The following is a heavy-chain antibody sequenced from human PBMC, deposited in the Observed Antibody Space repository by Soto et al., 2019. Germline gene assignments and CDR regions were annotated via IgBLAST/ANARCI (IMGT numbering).Heavy chain of an antibody. V-gene: IGHV4-30-2*01. J-gene: IGHJ6*01. Sequence: SETLSLTCAVSGGSISSGGYSWSWIRQASGKGLEWIAYIHHSGSTYYNPSLKSRVTISPDRSKNRFSLKLTYVTAADTAVYYCARERGIQPPTLSPWDVWGPGTSVTVSS. CDR2: IHHSGST. CDR1: GGSISSGGYS. D-gene: IGHD1-1*01. CDR3: ARERGIQPPTLSPWDV.